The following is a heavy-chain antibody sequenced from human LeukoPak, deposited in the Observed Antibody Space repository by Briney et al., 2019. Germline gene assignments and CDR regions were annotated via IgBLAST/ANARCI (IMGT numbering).Heavy chain of an antibody. J-gene: IGHJ4*02. CDR2: IYYSGST. Sequence: SETLSLTCTVSGGSISSSSYYWGWIRQPPGKGLEWIGSIYYSGSTYYNPSLKSRVTISVDTSKNQFSLKLSSVTAADRAVYYCAGHYCGGDCLTSYFDYWGQGTLVTVSS. CDR1: GGSISSSSYY. V-gene: IGHV4-39*01. CDR3: AGHYCGGDCLTSYFDY. D-gene: IGHD2-21*02.